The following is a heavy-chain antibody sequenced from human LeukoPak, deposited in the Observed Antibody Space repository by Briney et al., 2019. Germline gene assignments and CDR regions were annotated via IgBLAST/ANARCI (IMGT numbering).Heavy chain of an antibody. CDR3: ARYFSTAYYFDY. CDR1: GGSISSSSYY. Sequence: SETLSLTCTVSGGSISSSSYYWGWIRQPPGKGLEWIGSIYYSGSTYYNPSLKSRVTISVDTSKNQFSLKLSSVTAADTAVYYCARYFSTAYYFDYWGQGTLVTVSS. J-gene: IGHJ4*02. V-gene: IGHV4-39*01. CDR2: IYYSGST. D-gene: IGHD3/OR15-3a*01.